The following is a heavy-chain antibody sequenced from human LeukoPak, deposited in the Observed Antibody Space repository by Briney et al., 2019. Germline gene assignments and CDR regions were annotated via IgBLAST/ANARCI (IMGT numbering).Heavy chain of an antibody. CDR2: ISSGSTI. J-gene: IGHJ4*02. CDR3: ARESIAVAGAPFDY. CDR1: GFTFSSYE. V-gene: IGHV3-48*03. D-gene: IGHD6-19*01. Sequence: GGSLRLSCAASGFTFSSYEMDWVRQAPGKGLEWVSYISSGSTIYDADSVKGRFTISRDNAKNSLYLQMNSLRAEDTAVYYCARESIAVAGAPFDYWGQGTLVTVS.